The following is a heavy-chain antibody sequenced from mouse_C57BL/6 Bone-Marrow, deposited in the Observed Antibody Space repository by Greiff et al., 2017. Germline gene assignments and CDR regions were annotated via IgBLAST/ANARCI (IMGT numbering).Heavy chain of an antibody. V-gene: IGHV2-2*01. CDR1: GFSLTSYG. CDR2: IWSGGST. D-gene: IGHD1-1*01. Sequence: QVQLQQSGPGLVQPSQSLSITCKVSGFSLTSYGVHWVRQSPGKGLEWMGVIWSGGSTDYNAAFISRLSIIKDNSKSQVFFKMNSQQADDTAIYYCAIPVVAPLYSMDYWGQGTSVTVSS. J-gene: IGHJ4*01. CDR3: AIPVVAPLYSMDY.